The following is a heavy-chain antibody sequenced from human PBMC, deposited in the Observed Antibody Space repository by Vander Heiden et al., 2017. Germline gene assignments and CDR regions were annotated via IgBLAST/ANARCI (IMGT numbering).Heavy chain of an antibody. Sequence: EVQLVESGGGLAQPGGSLRLSCAASGFTFSSYEMNWVRQAPGKGLEWVSYISSSGSTIYYADSVKGRFTISRDNAKNSLYLQMNSLRAEDTAVYYCARAFCGGDCYYNWFDPWGQGTLVTVSS. CDR2: ISSSGSTI. V-gene: IGHV3-48*03. CDR1: GFTFSSYE. CDR3: ARAFCGGDCYYNWFDP. D-gene: IGHD2-21*02. J-gene: IGHJ5*02.